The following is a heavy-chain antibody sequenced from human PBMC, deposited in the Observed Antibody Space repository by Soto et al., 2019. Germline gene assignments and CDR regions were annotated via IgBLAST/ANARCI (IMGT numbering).Heavy chain of an antibody. CDR3: ARDLSIAAAGTLYYYYGMVV. J-gene: IGHJ6*02. CDR1: GGSISSYY. CDR2: IYYSGST. D-gene: IGHD6-13*01. Sequence: SETLSLTCTVSGGSISSYYWSWIRQPPGKGLEWIGYIYYSGSTNYNPSLKSRVTISVDTSKNQFSLKLSSVTAADTAVYYCARDLSIAAAGTLYYYYGMVVWGQGTTVTVSS. V-gene: IGHV4-59*12.